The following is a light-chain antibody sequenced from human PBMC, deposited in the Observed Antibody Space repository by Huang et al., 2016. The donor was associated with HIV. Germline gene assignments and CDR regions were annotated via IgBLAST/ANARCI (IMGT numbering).Light chain of an antibody. CDR2: AAS. V-gene: IGKV1-39*01. CDR3: QQSFTTLT. J-gene: IGKJ4*01. CDR1: QSIRNY. Sequence: DIQMTQSPSSLSASVGDRVTITCRASQSIRNYLNWYQQKPGKAPKHLIYAASSLQSRVPSRFSGSGSGTDFTLTISSLQPEDFATYYCQQSFTTLTFGGGTKVEI.